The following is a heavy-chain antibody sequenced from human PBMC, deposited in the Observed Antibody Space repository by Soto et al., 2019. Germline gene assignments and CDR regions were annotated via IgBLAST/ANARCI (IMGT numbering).Heavy chain of an antibody. D-gene: IGHD2-15*01. CDR1: GFTFSSYS. J-gene: IGHJ4*02. V-gene: IGHV3-48*01. CDR3: AGVGWYFDY. CDR2: ISSSSSTI. Sequence: EVQLVESGGGLVQPGGSLRLSCAASGFTFSSYSMNWVRQAPGKGLEWVSYISSSSSTIYYADSVKGRFTISRDNAKNSLDLQMNSLRAEDTAVYYCAGVGWYFDYWGQGTLVTVSS.